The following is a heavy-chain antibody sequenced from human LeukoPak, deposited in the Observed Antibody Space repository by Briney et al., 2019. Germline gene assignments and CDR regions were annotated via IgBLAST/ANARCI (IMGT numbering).Heavy chain of an antibody. V-gene: IGHV4-59*01. CDR1: GGSISGSY. J-gene: IGHJ4*02. D-gene: IGHD3-22*01. CDR2: IYSSGST. Sequence: SETLSLTCTVSGGSISGSYWSWIRQPPGKGLEWIGYIYSSGSTNYNPALKSRVTISVDTSKNQFSLKLKSVTTAGTAVYYCARIFTDSGSYYSEYWGQGTLVTVSS. CDR3: ARIFTDSGSYYSEY.